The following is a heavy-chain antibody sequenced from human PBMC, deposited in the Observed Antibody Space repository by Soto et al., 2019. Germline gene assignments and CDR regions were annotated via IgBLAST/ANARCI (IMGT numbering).Heavy chain of an antibody. Sequence: GESLKVSCNGSGYSFTTYWIGWVRHMPGKGLEWMGIIYPGDSDTRYSPSFQGQVTISADKSISTAYLQWSSLKASDTAIYYCARLGGDSSGIAFQYWGQGTLVTVSS. J-gene: IGHJ1*01. D-gene: IGHD3-22*01. V-gene: IGHV5-51*01. CDR3: ARLGGDSSGIAFQY. CDR2: IYPGDSDT. CDR1: GYSFTTYW.